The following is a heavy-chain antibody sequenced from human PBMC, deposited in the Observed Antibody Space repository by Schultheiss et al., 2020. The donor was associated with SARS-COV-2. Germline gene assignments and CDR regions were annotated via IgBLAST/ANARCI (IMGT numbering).Heavy chain of an antibody. D-gene: IGHD3-9*01. CDR3: TREPEYYDILTGYYYYGMDV. Sequence: GGSLRLSCAASGFSFSNYWMHWVRQAPGKGLVWVSRINSDGSTTRYADSVKGRFTISRDNAKNTLYLQMNSLRAEDTAVYYCTREPEYYDILTGYYYYGMDVWGQGTTVTVSS. CDR1: GFSFSNYW. CDR2: INSDGSTT. V-gene: IGHV3-74*01. J-gene: IGHJ6*02.